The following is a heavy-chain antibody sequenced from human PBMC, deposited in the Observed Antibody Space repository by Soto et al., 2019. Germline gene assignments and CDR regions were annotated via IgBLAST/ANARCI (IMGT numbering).Heavy chain of an antibody. J-gene: IGHJ4*02. D-gene: IGHD5-12*01. CDR1: GFTFSSYG. CDR2: ISYDGSNK. V-gene: IGHV3-30*18. Sequence: GGSLRLSCAASGFTFSSYGMHWVRQAPGKGLEWVAVISYDGSNKYYADSVKGRFTISRDNSKNTLYLQMNSLRAEDTAVYYCAKDLRAYGGYVRSLRTLLPFDYWGQGTLVTVSS. CDR3: AKDLRAYGGYVRSLRTLLPFDY.